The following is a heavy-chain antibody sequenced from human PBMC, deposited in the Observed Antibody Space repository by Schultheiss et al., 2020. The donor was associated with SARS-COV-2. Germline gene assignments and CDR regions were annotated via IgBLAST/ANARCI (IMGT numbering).Heavy chain of an antibody. J-gene: IGHJ3*02. CDR3: ASHRSGYSYGPDAFDI. Sequence: GGSLRLPCAASGFTVSSNYMSWVRQAPGKGLEWVSVIYSGGSTYYADSVKGRFTISRHNSKNTLYLQMNSLRAEDTAVYYCASHRSGYSYGPDAFDIWGQGTMVTVSS. CDR2: IYSGGST. V-gene: IGHV3-53*04. CDR1: GFTVSSNY. D-gene: IGHD5-18*01.